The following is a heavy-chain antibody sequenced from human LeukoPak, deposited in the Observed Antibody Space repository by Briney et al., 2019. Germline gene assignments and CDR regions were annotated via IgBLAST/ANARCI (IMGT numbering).Heavy chain of an antibody. CDR3: ARGRSSGWVVD. V-gene: IGHV3-30-3*01. D-gene: IGHD6-19*01. Sequence: GGSLRLSCAASGFTFSSYAMHWVRQAPGKGLEWVAVISYDGSNKYYADSVKGRFTISRDNSKNTLYLQMNSLRAEDTAVYYCARGRSSGWVVDWGQGTLVTVSS. CDR1: GFTFSSYA. CDR2: ISYDGSNK. J-gene: IGHJ4*02.